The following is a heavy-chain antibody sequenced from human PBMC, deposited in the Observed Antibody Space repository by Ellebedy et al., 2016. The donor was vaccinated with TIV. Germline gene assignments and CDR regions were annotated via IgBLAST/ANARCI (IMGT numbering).Heavy chain of an antibody. CDR1: GFTFSSYG. CDR3: ARWYGSGTYYLDP. V-gene: IGHV3-33*01. CDR2: IRNDGNNA. J-gene: IGHJ5*01. Sequence: PGGSLRLSCAASGFTFSSYGMHWVRQAPGKGLEWVAAIRNDGNNAYYADSVKGRFTISKENSKNTLYLQMNSLRAEDTALYYCARWYGSGTYYLDPWGQGTLVTGSS. D-gene: IGHD3-10*01.